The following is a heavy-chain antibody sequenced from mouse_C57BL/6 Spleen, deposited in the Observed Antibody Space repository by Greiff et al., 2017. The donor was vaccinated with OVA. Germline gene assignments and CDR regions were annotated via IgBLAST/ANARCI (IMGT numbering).Heavy chain of an antibody. V-gene: IGHV1-50*01. CDR2: IDPSDSYT. J-gene: IGHJ3*01. CDR1: GYTFTSYW. CDR3: ARSNSNSAWFAY. D-gene: IGHD2-5*01. Sequence: VQLQHPGAELVKPGASVKLSCKASGYTFTSYWMQWVKQRPGQGLEWIGEIDPSDSYTNYNQKFKGKATLTVDTSSSTAYMQLSSLTSEDSAVYYCARSNSNSAWFAYWGQGTLVTVSA.